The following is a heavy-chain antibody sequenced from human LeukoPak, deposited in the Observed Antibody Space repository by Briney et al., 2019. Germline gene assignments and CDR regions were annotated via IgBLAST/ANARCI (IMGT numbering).Heavy chain of an antibody. CDR2: IHTNGIT. Sequence: KPSETLSLTCTVSDVSISTYYWNSIRQPAGKGLDLIGRIHTNGITNYSPSLKSRVTMSVGTSKNQLSLNLSSVTAADTAVYYCARARSPTISVAGACFDYWGQGILVTVSS. CDR1: DVSISTYY. CDR3: ARARSPTISVAGACFDY. D-gene: IGHD6-19*01. J-gene: IGHJ4*02. V-gene: IGHV4-4*07.